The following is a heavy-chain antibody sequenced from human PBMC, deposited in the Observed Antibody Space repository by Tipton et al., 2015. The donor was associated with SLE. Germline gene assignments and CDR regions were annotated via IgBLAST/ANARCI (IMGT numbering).Heavy chain of an antibody. CDR2: IYYSGST. CDR1: GGSISSYY. Sequence: LRLSCTVSGGSISSYYWNWIRQSPGKGLEWIGYIYYSGSTNYNPSLKSRVTISVDTSKNQFSLKLSSVTAADTAVYYCARDHYGYNYYYVDVWGRGTTVTVSS. CDR3: ARDHYGYNYYYVDV. D-gene: IGHD3-10*01. V-gene: IGHV4-59*12. J-gene: IGHJ6*03.